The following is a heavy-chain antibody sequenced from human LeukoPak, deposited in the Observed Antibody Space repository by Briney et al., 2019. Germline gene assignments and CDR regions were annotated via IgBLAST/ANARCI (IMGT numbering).Heavy chain of an antibody. D-gene: IGHD3-10*01. V-gene: IGHV4-34*01. CDR2: IYYSGST. CDR1: GGSYSGYY. CDR3: AKGNTAPYYYGSGSLFDY. Sequence: SETLSLTCAVYGGSYSGYYMSWIRQPPGKGLEWIGSIYYSGSTYYNPSLKSRVTISVDTSKNQFSLKLSSVTAADTAVYYCAKGNTAPYYYGSGSLFDYWGQGTLVTVSS. J-gene: IGHJ4*02.